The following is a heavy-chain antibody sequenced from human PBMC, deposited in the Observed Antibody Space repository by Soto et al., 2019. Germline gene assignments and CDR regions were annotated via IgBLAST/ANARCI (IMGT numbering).Heavy chain of an antibody. CDR2: IYYSGST. J-gene: IGHJ4*02. CDR3: ARVLLLTFDY. V-gene: IGHV4-59*01. CDR1: GGSISSYY. Sequence: PSETLSLTCTVFGGSISSYYWSWIRQPPGKGLEWIGYIYYSGSTNYNPSLKSRVTISVDTSKNQFSLKLSSVTAADTAVYYCARVLLLTFDYWGQGTLVTVSS. D-gene: IGHD1-26*01.